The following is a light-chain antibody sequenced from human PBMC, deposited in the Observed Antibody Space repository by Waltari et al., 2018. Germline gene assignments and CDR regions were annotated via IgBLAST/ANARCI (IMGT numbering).Light chain of an antibody. J-gene: IGLJ3*02. CDR1: SSNIGSTT. CDR2: SNN. V-gene: IGLV1-44*01. CDR3: AAWDDSLNGPV. Sequence: QSVLTQPPSASGTPGQRVTISCSESSSNIGSTTVNWYQQLPGTAPKLLIYSNNQRPSGVPDRFSGSKSGTSASLAISGLQSEDEADYYCAAWDDSLNGPVFGGGTKLTVL.